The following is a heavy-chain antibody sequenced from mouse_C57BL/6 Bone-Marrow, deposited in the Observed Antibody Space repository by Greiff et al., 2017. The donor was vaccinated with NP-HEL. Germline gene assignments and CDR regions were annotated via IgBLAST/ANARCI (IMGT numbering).Heavy chain of an antibody. Sequence: LVESGAELVKPGASVKISCKASGYAFSSYWMNWVKQRPGQGLEWIGQIDPGAGYTNYNGKFKGKATLTVDKSSSTAYMPLSILTSVDSAVYLCERSYCDYDGSIYWYFDVWGTGTTVTVSS. CDR1: GYAFSSYW. CDR2: IDPGAGYT. J-gene: IGHJ1*03. V-gene: IGHV1-80*01. D-gene: IGHD2-4*01. CDR3: ERSYCDYDGSIYWYFDV.